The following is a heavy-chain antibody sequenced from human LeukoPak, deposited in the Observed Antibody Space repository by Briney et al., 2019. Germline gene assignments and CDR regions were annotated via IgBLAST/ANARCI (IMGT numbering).Heavy chain of an antibody. Sequence: PGGSLRLSCAASGFTFSNYWMNWVRQAPGKGLEWVANIKQDGSETRYVDSVKGRFTISRDNAKNSLFLQMNSLRADDTAVYFCARGFSVSFEYWGQGTLVTVSS. J-gene: IGHJ4*02. V-gene: IGHV3-7*01. CDR2: IKQDGSET. CDR3: ARGFSVSFEY. CDR1: GFTFSNYW. D-gene: IGHD5/OR15-5a*01.